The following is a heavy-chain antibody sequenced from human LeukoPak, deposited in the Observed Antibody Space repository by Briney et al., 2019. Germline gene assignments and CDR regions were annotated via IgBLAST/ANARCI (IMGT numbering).Heavy chain of an antibody. CDR1: GFTFSYYY. V-gene: IGHV3-66*04. Sequence: GGSLRLSCAASGFTFSYYYMRWVRQAPGRGLEGVSVMCSAGSTYYAASVKRRFTISRDNSKNTLYLHMSSFRAGDTAVYSCARLSREAAADPFDYWGQGTLVTVSS. CDR3: ARLSREAAADPFDY. CDR2: MCSAGST. J-gene: IGHJ4*02. D-gene: IGHD2-2*01.